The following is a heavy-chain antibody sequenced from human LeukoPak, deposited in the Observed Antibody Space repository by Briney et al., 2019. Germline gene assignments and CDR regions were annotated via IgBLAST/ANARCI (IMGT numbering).Heavy chain of an antibody. Sequence: GGSLRLSCAASGFTFSSYSMNWVRQAPGKGLEWVSHISSSSSNIYYADSVRGRFTISRDNAKNSLYLQMNSQRAEDTAVYYCGLGYCRGGSCYQIDYWGQGTLVTVSS. J-gene: IGHJ4*02. CDR3: GLGYCRGGSCYQIDY. D-gene: IGHD2-15*01. CDR2: ISSSSSNI. CDR1: GFTFSSYS. V-gene: IGHV3-48*01.